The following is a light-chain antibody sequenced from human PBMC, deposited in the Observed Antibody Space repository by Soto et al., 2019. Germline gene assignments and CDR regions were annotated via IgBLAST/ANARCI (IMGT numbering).Light chain of an antibody. CDR2: EGS. CDR3: SSYSSTATLVV. J-gene: IGLJ2*01. Sequence: QSALTQPASVSGSPGQSITISCTGTSSDVGGYDSVSWYQQHPGKAPKLLVYEGSNRPSGVSSRFSGSKSGNMASLAISGFQGEDEDDYSCSSYSSTATLVVVGGGTELTVL. V-gene: IGLV2-14*01. CDR1: SSDVGGYDS.